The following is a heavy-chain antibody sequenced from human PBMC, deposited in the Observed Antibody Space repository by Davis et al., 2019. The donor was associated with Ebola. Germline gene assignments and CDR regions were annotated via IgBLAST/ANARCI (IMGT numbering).Heavy chain of an antibody. Sequence: PGGSLRLSCAASGFTFSDHYMDWVRQAPGKGLEWVGRTRNKRNRHKTEYAASVQGRFTIPRDDSKNSLYLQMNSLKTEDTAVYYCARGGEYSGYPLDHWGQGTLVTVSS. CDR3: ARGGEYSGYPLDH. J-gene: IGHJ4*02. CDR1: GFTFSDHY. V-gene: IGHV3-72*01. D-gene: IGHD5-12*01. CDR2: TRNKRNRHKT.